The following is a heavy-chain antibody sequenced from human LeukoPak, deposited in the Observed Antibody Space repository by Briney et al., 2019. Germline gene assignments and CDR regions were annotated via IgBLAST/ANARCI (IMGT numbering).Heavy chain of an antibody. V-gene: IGHV1-18*01. J-gene: IGHJ4*02. Sequence: ASVKVSCKASGYTFTSYGISWVRQAPGQGLEWMGWISAYNGNTNYAQKLQGRVTMTTDTSTSTAYMELRSLRSDDTAVYYCARDPVAYYYDSSGCSFDYWGQGTLVTVSS. D-gene: IGHD3-22*01. CDR2: ISAYNGNT. CDR1: GYTFTSYG. CDR3: ARDPVAYYYDSSGCSFDY.